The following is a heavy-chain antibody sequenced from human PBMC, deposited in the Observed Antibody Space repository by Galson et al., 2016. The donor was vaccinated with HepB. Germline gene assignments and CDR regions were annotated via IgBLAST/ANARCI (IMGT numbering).Heavy chain of an antibody. D-gene: IGHD4-17*01. CDR1: GGSISSVAYY. CDR2: IYYTGST. V-gene: IGHV4-31*03. CDR3: ARGDNPDYGDYASAYYYMDV. J-gene: IGHJ6*03. Sequence: TLSLTCTVSGGSISSVAYYWSWIRQHPGKGLEWIGYIYYTGSTYYNPSLKSRVTISVDTSKNQFSLKLSSVTAADTAVYYCARGDNPDYGDYASAYYYMDVWGKGTTVTVSS.